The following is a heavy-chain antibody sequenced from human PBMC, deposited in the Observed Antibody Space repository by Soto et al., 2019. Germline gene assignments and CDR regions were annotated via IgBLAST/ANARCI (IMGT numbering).Heavy chain of an antibody. J-gene: IGHJ6*02. D-gene: IGHD2-15*01. CDR3: AREDIVVVVAATQNYYYYGMDV. Sequence: SETLSLTCTVSGGSISSYYWSWIRQPAGKGLEWIGRIYTSGSTNYNPSLKSRVTMSVDTSKSQFSLKLSSVTAADTAVYYCAREDIVVVVAATQNYYYYGMDVWGQGTTVTVS. CDR2: IYTSGST. CDR1: GGSISSYY. V-gene: IGHV4-4*07.